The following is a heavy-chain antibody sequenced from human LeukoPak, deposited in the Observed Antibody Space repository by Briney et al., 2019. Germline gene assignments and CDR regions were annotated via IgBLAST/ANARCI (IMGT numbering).Heavy chain of an antibody. Sequence: PSETLSLTCSVSGGSISSVNDYWSWIRQPAGKGLEWFGRTSRSGSTDYNPSLKTRVAISVDTYENQFYLKVTSVTAADTAVYWCVRGAYSSRNSNWFDPWGQGTLVTVSS. J-gene: IGHJ5*02. V-gene: IGHV4-61*02. CDR3: VRGAYSSRNSNWFDP. CDR1: GGSISSVNDY. D-gene: IGHD3-10*01. CDR2: TSRSGST.